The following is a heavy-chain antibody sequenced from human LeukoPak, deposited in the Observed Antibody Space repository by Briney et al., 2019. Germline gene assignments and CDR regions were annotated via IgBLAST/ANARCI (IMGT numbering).Heavy chain of an antibody. V-gene: IGHV4-39*01. CDR1: GGSISSSSYY. CDR2: IYYSGST. CDR3: ARTRITIFGVVKNAFDI. J-gene: IGHJ3*02. Sequence: PSETLSLTCTVSGGSISSSSYYWGWIRQPPGKGLEWIGSIYYSGSTYYNPSLKSRVTISVDTSKNQFSLKLSSVTAADTAVYYCARTRITIFGVVKNAFDIWGQGTMVIVSS. D-gene: IGHD3-3*01.